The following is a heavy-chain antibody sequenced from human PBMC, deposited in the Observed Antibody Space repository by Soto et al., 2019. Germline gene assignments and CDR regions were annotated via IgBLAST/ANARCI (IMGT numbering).Heavy chain of an antibody. CDR1: GFTFSSYA. CDR2: ISGSGSST. V-gene: IGHV3-23*01. CDR3: ARVTHDFDY. J-gene: IGHJ4*02. Sequence: GGSLRLSCAASGFTFSSYAMSWVRQAPGKGLEWVSAISGSGSSTYYADSVKGRFTISRDNAKNSLFLQMNSLRVEDTAVYYCARVTHDFDYWGQGALVTVYS.